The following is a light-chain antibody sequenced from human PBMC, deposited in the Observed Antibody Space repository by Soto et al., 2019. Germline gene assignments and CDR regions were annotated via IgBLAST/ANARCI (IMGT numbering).Light chain of an antibody. CDR2: SNN. Sequence: QLVLTQPPSASGTPGQRVTISCSGSSSNIGSNTVSWYHHLPGTAPKLLIYSNNQRPSGVPDRFSGSKSGTSASLAISGLQSDDESDYYCAAWDDSLNGPVFGGGTKVTVL. V-gene: IGLV1-44*01. CDR3: AAWDDSLNGPV. CDR1: SSNIGSNT. J-gene: IGLJ3*02.